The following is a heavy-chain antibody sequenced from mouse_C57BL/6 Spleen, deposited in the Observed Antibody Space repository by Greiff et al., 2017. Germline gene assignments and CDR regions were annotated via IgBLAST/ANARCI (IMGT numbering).Heavy chain of an antibody. CDR3: ASPYYGTPLLYFDV. Sequence: QVQLQQPGAELVKPGASVKMSCKASGYTFTSYWITWVKQRPGQGLEWIGDLYPGSGSTNYHETFKSKATLTVDTSSSTAYMQLSSLTSEDSAVYYCASPYYGTPLLYFDVWGTGTTVTVSS. J-gene: IGHJ1*03. V-gene: IGHV1-55*01. CDR1: GYTFTSYW. D-gene: IGHD1-1*01. CDR2: LYPGSGST.